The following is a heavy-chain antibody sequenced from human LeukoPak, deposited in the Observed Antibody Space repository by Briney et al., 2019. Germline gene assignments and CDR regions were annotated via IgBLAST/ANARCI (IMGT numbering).Heavy chain of an antibody. CDR1: GFTFSNYA. J-gene: IGHJ4*02. V-gene: IGHV3-23*01. D-gene: IGHD6-13*01. Sequence: PGGSLRLSCAASGFTFSNYAMSWVRQAPGKGLEWVSAISYSGGSTFYADSVKGRFTISRDSSNNTLCLQMNSLRADDTALYLCAKIVGPYSTSWYYDSWGLGTLVTVSS. CDR2: ISYSGGST. CDR3: AKIVGPYSTSWYYDS.